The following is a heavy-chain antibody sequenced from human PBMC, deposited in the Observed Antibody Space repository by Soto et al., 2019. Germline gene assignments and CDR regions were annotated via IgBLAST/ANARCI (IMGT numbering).Heavy chain of an antibody. CDR3: ARVLYCSSTSCYSYYYGMDV. Sequence: SVKVSCKASGGTFSSYAISWVRQAPGEGLEWMGGIIPIFGTANYAQKFQGRVTITADKSTSTAYMELSSLRSEDTAVYYCARVLYCSSTSCYSYYYGMDVWGQGTTVTVSS. CDR2: IIPIFGTA. V-gene: IGHV1-69*06. D-gene: IGHD2-2*01. J-gene: IGHJ6*02. CDR1: GGTFSSYA.